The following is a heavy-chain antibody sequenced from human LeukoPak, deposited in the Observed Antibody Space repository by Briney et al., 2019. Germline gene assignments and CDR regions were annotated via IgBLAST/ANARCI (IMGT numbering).Heavy chain of an antibody. D-gene: IGHD2-2*01. CDR1: GYSFTSYW. J-gene: IGHJ5*02. V-gene: IGHV5-51*01. Sequence: GESLKISCKSSGYSFTSYWIGWVRQMPGKGLEWMGIIYPGDSDTRYSPSFQGQVTISADKSISTAYLQWSSLKASDTAMYYCARGADIVVVPAAIGLFDPWGQGTLVTVSS. CDR2: IYPGDSDT. CDR3: ARGADIVVVPAAIGLFDP.